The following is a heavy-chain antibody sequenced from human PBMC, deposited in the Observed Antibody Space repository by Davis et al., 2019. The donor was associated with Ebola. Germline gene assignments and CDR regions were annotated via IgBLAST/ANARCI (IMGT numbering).Heavy chain of an antibody. CDR2: IWYDGSNK. V-gene: IGHV3-33*01. Sequence: GESLKISCAASGFTFSSYGMHWVRQAPGKGLEWVAVIWYDGSNKYYADSVKGRFTISRDNAKNSLYLQMNSLRAEDTAVYYCARDPEYYDFWSGYYYYYYGMDVWGQGTTVTVSS. J-gene: IGHJ6*02. CDR1: GFTFSSYG. CDR3: ARDPEYYDFWSGYYYYYYGMDV. D-gene: IGHD3-3*01.